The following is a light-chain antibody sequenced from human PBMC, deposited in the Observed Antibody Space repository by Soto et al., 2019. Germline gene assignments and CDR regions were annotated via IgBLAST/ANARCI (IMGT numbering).Light chain of an antibody. J-gene: IGKJ2*01. V-gene: IGKV3-20*01. CDR2: AAS. CDR1: QYMTRTY. Sequence: ESVVMQSPGTLCWSPGERATLSCRASQYMTRTYIAWYQQKPGQAPRLLIYAASNRATGIPDKFSGSGSGADYSLTISRLEPEDSAVYYCHQYDKAPQTLGQGPKVDIK. CDR3: HQYDKAPQT.